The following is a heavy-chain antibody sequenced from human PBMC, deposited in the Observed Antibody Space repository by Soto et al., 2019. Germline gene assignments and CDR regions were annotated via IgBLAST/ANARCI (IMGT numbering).Heavy chain of an antibody. CDR2: ITGSGGST. CDR1: GFTLTIYA. V-gene: IGHV3-23*01. J-gene: IGHJ4*02. Sequence: PGGSLRLSCAASGFTLTIYAMSWVRQAPGKGLEWVSAITGSGGSTYYADSVKGRFTISRDNSKNTLYLQMNSLRAEDTAVYYCAKARGAMVRGAAFYFDYWGQGTLVTVSS. D-gene: IGHD3-10*01. CDR3: AKARGAMVRGAAFYFDY.